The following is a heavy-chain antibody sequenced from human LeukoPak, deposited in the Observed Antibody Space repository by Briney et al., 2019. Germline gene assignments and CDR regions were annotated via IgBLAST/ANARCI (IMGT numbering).Heavy chain of an antibody. Sequence: PGRSLRLSCAASGFTFSSYAMHWVRQAPGKRLEWVADISYDGSNKYYADSVKGRFTISRDNSKNTLYLQMNSLRAEDTAVYYCAREVYDSSGYYSHWGQGTLVTVSS. CDR3: AREVYDSSGYYSH. CDR2: ISYDGSNK. V-gene: IGHV3-30-3*01. J-gene: IGHJ4*02. D-gene: IGHD3-22*01. CDR1: GFTFSSYA.